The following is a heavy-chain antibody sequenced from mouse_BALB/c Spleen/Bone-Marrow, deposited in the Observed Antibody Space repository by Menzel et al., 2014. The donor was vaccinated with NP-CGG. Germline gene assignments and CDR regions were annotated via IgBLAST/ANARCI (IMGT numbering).Heavy chain of an antibody. V-gene: IGHV3-2*02. CDR1: GYSITSDYA. D-gene: IGHD1-2*01. CDR2: ISYSANT. J-gene: IGHJ3*01. Sequence: EVQGVESGPGLVKPSQSLSLTCTVTGYSITSDYAWNWIRQFPGNKLERMGYISYSANTNYNPSLKSRISITRDTSKNQFFLQLNSVTAEDTATYYCTRGTTAGFAYWGLGTLVTVSA. CDR3: TRGTTAGFAY.